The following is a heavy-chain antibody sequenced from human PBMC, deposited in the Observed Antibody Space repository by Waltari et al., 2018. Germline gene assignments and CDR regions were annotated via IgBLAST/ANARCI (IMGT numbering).Heavy chain of an antibody. CDR2: ISSTGTYT. CDR1: GFTFSSYS. V-gene: IGHV3-21*01. Sequence: EAQLVESGGGLVKPGGSLRVYCSASGFTFSSYSMNWVHQAPGKGLEWISSISSTGTYTHYADSVKGRFTISRDNAKNSLCLQMNSLRAEDTGVYWCATGGWGFYLDNWGQGTLVTFSS. J-gene: IGHJ4*02. CDR3: ATGGWGFYLDN. D-gene: IGHD3-16*01.